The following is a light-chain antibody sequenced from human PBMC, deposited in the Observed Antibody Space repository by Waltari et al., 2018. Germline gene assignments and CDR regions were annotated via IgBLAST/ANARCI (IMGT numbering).Light chain of an antibody. CDR2: AAS. Sequence: IKVTPAPSCLSVSVGDRVPITCRASQSISSYLNWYQQKPGKAPKLLIYAASSLQSGVPSRFSGSGSGTDFTLTISSLQPEDFATYYCQQSYSTPRTFGQGTKVEIK. J-gene: IGKJ1*01. CDR1: QSISSY. CDR3: QQSYSTPRT. V-gene: IGKV1-39*01.